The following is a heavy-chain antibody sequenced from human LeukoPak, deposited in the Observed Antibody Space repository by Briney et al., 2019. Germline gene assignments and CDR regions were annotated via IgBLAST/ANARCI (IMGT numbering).Heavy chain of an antibody. CDR2: IRQDGGEK. CDR3: ARDGTAPGLYFDL. V-gene: IGHV3-7*01. CDR1: GFTFTDYW. J-gene: IGHJ4*01. Sequence: GGSLRPSCAVSGFTFTDYWMNWVRQAPGKGLEWVASIRQDGGEKSYVDSVKGRFTISRDNTKNSLYLQMSSLWAEDTAVYYCARDGTAPGLYFDLWGRGTLVTVSS. D-gene: IGHD6-13*01.